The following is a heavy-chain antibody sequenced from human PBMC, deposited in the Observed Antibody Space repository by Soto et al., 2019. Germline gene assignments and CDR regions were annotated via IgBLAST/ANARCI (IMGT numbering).Heavy chain of an antibody. CDR3: AKDLGSSPPGDF. V-gene: IGHV3-23*01. D-gene: IGHD6-13*01. J-gene: IGHJ4*02. CDR1: GFTFSSYA. Sequence: LRLSCAASGFTFSSYAMSWVRQAPGKGLEWVSAITGSGGSTYYADSVKGRFTISRDNAKNTLYLQMNTLRAEDTAVYYCAKDLGSSPPGDFWGQGTLVTVSS. CDR2: ITGSGGST.